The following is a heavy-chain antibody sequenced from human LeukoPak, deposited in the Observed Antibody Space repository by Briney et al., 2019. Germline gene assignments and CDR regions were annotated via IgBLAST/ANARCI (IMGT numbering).Heavy chain of an antibody. Sequence: GGSLRLSCAASGFTFNIYAMSWVRQAPGKGLEWVSGVLGSGGSTFYADSVKGRFTISRDNAKNSLYLQMNSLRAEDTAVYYCARDRVAGPPYDYWGQGTLVTVSS. D-gene: IGHD3-10*01. CDR1: GFTFNIYA. CDR2: VLGSGGST. V-gene: IGHV3-23*01. CDR3: ARDRVAGPPYDY. J-gene: IGHJ4*02.